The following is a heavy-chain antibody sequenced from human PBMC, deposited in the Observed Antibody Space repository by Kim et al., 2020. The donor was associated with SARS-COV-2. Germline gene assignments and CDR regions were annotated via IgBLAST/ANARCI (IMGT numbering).Heavy chain of an antibody. Sequence: ASVKVSCKASGYTFTSYGISWVRQAPGQGLEWMGWISAYNGNTNYAQKLQGRVTMTTDTSTSTAYMELRSLRSDDTAVYYCARARGPFYDFWSGYPDSYFDYWGQGTLVTVSS. CDR2: ISAYNGNT. V-gene: IGHV1-18*01. CDR3: ARARGPFYDFWSGYPDSYFDY. J-gene: IGHJ4*02. CDR1: GYTFTSYG. D-gene: IGHD3-3*01.